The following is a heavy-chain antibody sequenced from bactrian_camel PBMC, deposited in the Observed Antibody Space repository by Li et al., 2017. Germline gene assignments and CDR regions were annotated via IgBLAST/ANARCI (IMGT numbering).Heavy chain of an antibody. V-gene: IGHV3S53*01. CDR2: IDSRRSS. Sequence: HVQLVESGGGSVLAGGSLRLSCVVSGNTDSRNCMGWFRQAPGKEREGVATIDSRRSSYADYETGRFTISKDNAENTLHLQMNSLQPEDTATYYCSAHPLLSLSGGYCTVIQEYNYWGQGTQVTVS. J-gene: IGHJ4*01. CDR1: GNTDSRNC. D-gene: IGHD2*01. CDR3: SAHPLLSLSGGYCTVIQEYNY.